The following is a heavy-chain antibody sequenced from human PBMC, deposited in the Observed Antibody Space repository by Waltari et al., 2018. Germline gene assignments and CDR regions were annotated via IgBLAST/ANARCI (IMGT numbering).Heavy chain of an antibody. Sequence: QVQLVQSGAEVKKPGASVKVSCKASGYTFTGYYMHWVRQAPGQGLEWMGWINPNSGGTNYAQKFQGRVTMTRDTSKNQFSLKLSSVTAADTAVYYCARHLLGAAAGPTLFDYWGQGTLVTVSS. J-gene: IGHJ4*02. CDR2: INPNSGGT. D-gene: IGHD6-13*01. CDR1: GYTFTGYY. V-gene: IGHV1-2*02. CDR3: ARHLLGAAAGPTLFDY.